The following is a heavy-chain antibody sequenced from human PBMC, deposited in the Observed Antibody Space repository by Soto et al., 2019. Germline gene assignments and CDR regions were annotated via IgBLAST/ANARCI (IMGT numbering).Heavy chain of an antibody. CDR3: ARDNTVVTDAFDI. Sequence: ASVKVSCKASGYTFTGYYMHWVRQAPGQGLEWMGWISAYNGNTNYAQKLQGRVTMTTDTSTSTAYMELRSLRSDDTAVYYCARDNTVVTDAFDIWGQGTMVTVSS. V-gene: IGHV1-18*04. CDR2: ISAYNGNT. J-gene: IGHJ3*02. D-gene: IGHD2-15*01. CDR1: GYTFTGYY.